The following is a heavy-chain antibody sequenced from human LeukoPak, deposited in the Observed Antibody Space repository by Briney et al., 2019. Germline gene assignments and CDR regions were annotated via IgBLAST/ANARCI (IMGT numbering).Heavy chain of an antibody. V-gene: IGHV1-69*13. CDR3: ARGGYYYDSSGYSHLPDY. J-gene: IGHJ4*02. CDR2: IIPIVGTT. D-gene: IGHD3-22*01. CDR1: GGTFSSYA. Sequence: ASVTVSCKASGGTFSSYAFSWVRQAPGQGLEWMGGIIPIVGTTNYAQMFQGRVTITADESTSTAYMELSSLRSEDTAVYYCARGGYYYDSSGYSHLPDYWGQGTLVTVSA.